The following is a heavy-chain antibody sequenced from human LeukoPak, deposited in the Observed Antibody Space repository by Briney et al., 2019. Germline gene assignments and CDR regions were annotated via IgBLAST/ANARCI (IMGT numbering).Heavy chain of an antibody. V-gene: IGHV3-21*01. CDR2: ISSSSSYI. J-gene: IGHJ4*02. CDR3: ARQKGSGSYYNRH. D-gene: IGHD3-10*01. CDR1: GFTFSSYS. Sequence: PGGPLRLSCAASGFTFSSYSMNWVRQAPGKGLEWVSSISSSSSYIYYADSVKGRFTISRDNAKNSLYLQMNSLRAEDTAVYYCARQKGSGSYYNRHWGQGTLVTVSS.